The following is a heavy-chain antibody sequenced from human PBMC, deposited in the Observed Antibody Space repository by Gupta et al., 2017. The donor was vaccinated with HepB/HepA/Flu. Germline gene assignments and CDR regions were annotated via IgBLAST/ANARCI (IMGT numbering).Heavy chain of an antibody. CDR2: IYYTGST. J-gene: IGHJ4*02. V-gene: IGHV4-59*01. CDR1: GNSITTSY. Sequence: QVQMQESGPGLVKPSATLSLTCSVSGNSITTSYWNWIRQPPGGGLEWIGYIYYTGSTSYNPSLKSRVTISVDTSKNQFSLKVNSVTAADTAVYYCARDGNWNDGGVTFDYWGQGILVTVSS. CDR3: ARDGNWNDGGVTFDY. D-gene: IGHD1-1*01.